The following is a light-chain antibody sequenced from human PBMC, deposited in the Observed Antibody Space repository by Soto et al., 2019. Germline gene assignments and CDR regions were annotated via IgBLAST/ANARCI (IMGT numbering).Light chain of an antibody. V-gene: IGLV2-23*01. CDR3: CSYAGSSGV. CDR2: EGN. Sequence: QSALTQPASVSGSPGQSITMSCTGTSSDVGSYNLVSWYQQHPGKAPKLMIYEGNKRPSGVSNRFSGSKSGNTASLTISGLQAEDEADYYCCSYAGSSGVFGTGTKETVL. J-gene: IGLJ1*01. CDR1: SSDVGSYNL.